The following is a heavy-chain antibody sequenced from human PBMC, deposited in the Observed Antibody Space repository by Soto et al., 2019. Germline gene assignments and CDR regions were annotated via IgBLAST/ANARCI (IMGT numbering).Heavy chain of an antibody. CDR3: AKRVKSGPGSQYFDY. V-gene: IGHV3-23*01. Sequence: EVQLLESGGGLVQPGGSLRLSCAASGFTFSSYSMSWVRQAPGKGLEWVSGFRTSGDGGTTYYADSVKGRFTISRDNSNSKQVLQMNRLRAEVTAIKYCAKRVKSGPGSQYFDYWGQGTLVTVSS. CDR2: FRTSGDGGTT. CDR1: GFTFSSYS. D-gene: IGHD3-10*01. J-gene: IGHJ4*02.